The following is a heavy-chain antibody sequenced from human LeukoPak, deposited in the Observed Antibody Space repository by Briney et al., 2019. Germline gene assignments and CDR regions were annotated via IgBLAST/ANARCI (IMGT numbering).Heavy chain of an antibody. V-gene: IGHV3-21*01. D-gene: IGHD3-22*01. CDR3: ARDLRRGTMTL. J-gene: IGHJ4*02. Sequence: GGSLRLSCAASGFTFSSYSMNWVRQAPGKGLEWVSSISSSSSYKYYADSVKGRFTISRDNAKNSLYLQMNSLRAEDTAVYYCARDLRRGTMTLWGQGTLVTVSS. CDR2: ISSSSSYK. CDR1: GFTFSSYS.